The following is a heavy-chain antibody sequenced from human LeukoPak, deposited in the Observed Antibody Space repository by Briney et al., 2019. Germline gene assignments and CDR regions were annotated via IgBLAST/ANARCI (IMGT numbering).Heavy chain of an antibody. Sequence: GGSLRLSCAASGFTFSDYYMSWIRQAPEKGLEWVSYISSSGSTIYYADSVKGRFTISRDNAKNPLYLQMNSLRAEDTAVYYCIKPVEMATMRDAFDIWGQGTMVTVSS. J-gene: IGHJ3*02. CDR1: GFTFSDYY. CDR2: ISSSGSTI. CDR3: IKPVEMATMRDAFDI. D-gene: IGHD5-24*01. V-gene: IGHV3-11*04.